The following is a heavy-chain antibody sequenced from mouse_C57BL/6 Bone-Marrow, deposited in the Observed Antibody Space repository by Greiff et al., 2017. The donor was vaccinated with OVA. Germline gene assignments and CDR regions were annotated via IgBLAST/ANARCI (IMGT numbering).Heavy chain of an antibody. V-gene: IGHV5-4*01. CDR1: GFTFSSYA. CDR2: ISDGGSYT. J-gene: IGHJ4*01. Sequence: EVKLVESGGGLVKPGGSLKLSCAASGFTFSSYAMSWVRQTPEKRLEWVATISDGGSYTYYPDNVKGRFTLSRDNAKNNLYLQMSHLKSEDTTMYYCARDPMITTEAIDYWGQGTSVTVSS. CDR3: ARDPMITTEAIDY. D-gene: IGHD2-4*01.